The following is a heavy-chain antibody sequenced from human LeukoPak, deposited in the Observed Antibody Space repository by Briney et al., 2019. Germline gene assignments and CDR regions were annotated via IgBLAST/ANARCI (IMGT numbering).Heavy chain of an antibody. V-gene: IGHV3-9*01. D-gene: IGHD6-19*01. Sequence: GGSLRLSCAASGFTFDDYAMHWVRQAPGKGLEWVSGISWNSGSIGYADSVKGRFTISRDNAKNSLYLQMNSLRAEDTALYYCAKDLYSSGWYLGYWGQGTLVTVSS. CDR1: GFTFDDYA. J-gene: IGHJ4*02. CDR2: ISWNSGSI. CDR3: AKDLYSSGWYLGY.